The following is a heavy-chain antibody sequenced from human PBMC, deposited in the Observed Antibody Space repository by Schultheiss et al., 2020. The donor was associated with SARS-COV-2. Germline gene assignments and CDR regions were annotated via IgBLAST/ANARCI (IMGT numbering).Heavy chain of an antibody. J-gene: IGHJ5*02. CDR1: GGSISSISYY. Sequence: SQTLSLTCTVSGGSISSISYYWGWIRQPPGKGLEWIGRIYYSGSTYYNPSLKSRVTISVDTSKNQFSLKLSSVTAADTAVYYCARHFDYGGNPSGWFDPWGQGTLVTVSS. CDR3: ARHFDYGGNPSGWFDP. D-gene: IGHD4-23*01. V-gene: IGHV4-39*01. CDR2: IYYSGST.